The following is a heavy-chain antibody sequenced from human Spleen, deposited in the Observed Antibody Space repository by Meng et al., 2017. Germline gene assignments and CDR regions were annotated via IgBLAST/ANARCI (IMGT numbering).Heavy chain of an antibody. D-gene: IGHD3-3*01. V-gene: IGHV3-30*01. CDR1: GFTFSSYA. J-gene: IGHJ6*02. CDR2: ISYDGSNK. Sequence: GGSLRLSCAASGFTFSSYAMHWVRQAPGKGLEWVAVISYDGSNKYYADSVKGRFTISRDNSKNTLYLQMNSLRAEDTAVYYCARDQKPESNYDFWSGYYPRGDYYYGMDVWGQGTTVTVSS. CDR3: ARDQKPESNYDFWSGYYPRGDYYYGMDV.